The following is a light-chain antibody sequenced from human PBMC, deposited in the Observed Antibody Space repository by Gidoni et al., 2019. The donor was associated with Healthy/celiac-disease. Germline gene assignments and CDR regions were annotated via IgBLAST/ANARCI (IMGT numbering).Light chain of an antibody. CDR1: SGSIASNY. CDR2: EAN. V-gene: IGLV6-57*01. J-gene: IGLJ3*02. CDR3: QSYDSSNHGV. Sequence: NFMLTQPHSVSASPGKTVTISCTRSSGSIASNYVQWYQQRPGSSPTTVIYEANQRPSGVPYRFSGYIDSSSNSASLTISGLKTEDEADYYCQSYDSSNHGVFGGGTKLTVL.